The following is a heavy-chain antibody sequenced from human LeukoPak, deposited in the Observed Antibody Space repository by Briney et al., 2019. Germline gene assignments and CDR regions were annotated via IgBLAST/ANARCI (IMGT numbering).Heavy chain of an antibody. CDR1: GSSISSSSYY. V-gene: IGHV4-39*01. CDR3: ARLGRLSASSGFFDY. CDR2: IYYSGST. Sequence: SETLSLTCTVSGSSISSSSYYWGWIRQPPGKGLEWIGSIYYSGSTYYNPSLKSRVSISVDTSNNQFSLKLTSVTAADTAVYFCARLGRLSASSGFFDYWGQGTLVTVSS. D-gene: IGHD2-2*01. J-gene: IGHJ4*02.